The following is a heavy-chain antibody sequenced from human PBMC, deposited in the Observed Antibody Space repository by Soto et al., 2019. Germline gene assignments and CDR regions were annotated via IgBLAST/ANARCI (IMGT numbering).Heavy chain of an antibody. J-gene: IGHJ2*01. CDR2: ISYDGSNK. Sequence: QVQLVESGGGVVQPGRSLRLSCAASGFTFSSYGMHWVRQAPGKGLEWVAVISYDGSNKYYADSVKGRFTISRDNSKNTLYLHMNSLRAEDTAVYYCAKDAIAAAGASVFGWYFDLWGRGTLVTVSS. CDR3: AKDAIAAAGASVFGWYFDL. V-gene: IGHV3-30*18. CDR1: GFTFSSYG. D-gene: IGHD6-13*01.